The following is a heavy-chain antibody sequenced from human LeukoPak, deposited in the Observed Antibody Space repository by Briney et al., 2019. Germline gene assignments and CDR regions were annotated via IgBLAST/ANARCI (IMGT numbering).Heavy chain of an antibody. CDR3: VSFYETY. CDR2: INSDGSWT. CDR1: GFTFSSYW. D-gene: IGHD2-2*01. J-gene: IGHJ4*02. Sequence: PGGSLRLSCAASGFTFSSYWMNWVRQAPGKGLVWVSHINSDGSWTSYADSVKGRFTISKDNAKNTVYLQMNNLRVEDTAVYYCVSFYETYWGRGTLVTVSS. V-gene: IGHV3-74*01.